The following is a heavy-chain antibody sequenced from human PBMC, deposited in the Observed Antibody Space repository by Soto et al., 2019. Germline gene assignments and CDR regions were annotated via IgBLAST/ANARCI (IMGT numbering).Heavy chain of an antibody. D-gene: IGHD3-9*01. CDR1: GFTFSNFE. CDR3: ARAECSSPDCLTAYYSYGLDV. J-gene: IGHJ6*02. Sequence: EVQLVESGGNLVQPGGSLRLSCAASGFTFSNFEMHWVRQAPGKGLEWVSYINTAGSTKYYAESVKGRFTISRDNARNSLFLQMNSLSAEDTAVYYCARAECSSPDCLTAYYSYGLDVWGQGSTVPVSS. V-gene: IGHV3-48*03. CDR2: INTAGSTK.